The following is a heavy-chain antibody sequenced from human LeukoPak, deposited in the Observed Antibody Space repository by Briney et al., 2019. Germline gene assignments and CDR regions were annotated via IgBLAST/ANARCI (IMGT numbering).Heavy chain of an antibody. CDR2: IRGSGGGT. D-gene: IGHD3-10*01. CDR3: ARNSYGSGSHDH. Sequence: PGGSLRLSCAASGFTFSSYAMSWVRQAPGKGLEWVSSIRGSGGGTNYGDSVKGRFTISRYNSKNTLYLQMNSLSVEDTGVYYCARNSYGSGSHDHWGQGPLVTVSS. J-gene: IGHJ5*02. CDR1: GFTFSSYA. V-gene: IGHV3-23*01.